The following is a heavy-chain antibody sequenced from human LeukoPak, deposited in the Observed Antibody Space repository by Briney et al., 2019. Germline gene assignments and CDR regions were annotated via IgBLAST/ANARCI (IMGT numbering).Heavy chain of an antibody. CDR2: ISDSGFST. D-gene: IGHD1-26*01. J-gene: IGHJ4*02. V-gene: IGHV3-23*01. CDR1: GFTYSNYA. CDR3: VREDLGVDY. Sequence: GGSLRLSCAASGFTYSNYAMSWVRQAPGRGLEWVSSISDSGFSTYYADSVKGRFTISRDNSKNTLYLQMNSLRAEDTAMYYCVREDLGVDYWGQGTLVTVSS.